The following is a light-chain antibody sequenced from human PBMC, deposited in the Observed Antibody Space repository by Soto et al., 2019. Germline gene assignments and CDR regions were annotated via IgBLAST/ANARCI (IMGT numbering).Light chain of an antibody. V-gene: IGKV1-39*01. CDR2: AAS. Sequence: DIQLTQSPSSLSASVGDRVTLTYRTSQTISSYLNWYQQKPGKAPKLLISAASGLQSWVPSRFSGSGSGTDFTLTITTLQPEDFATYYCQQSYNIPYTFGQGTKLEIK. CDR1: QTISSY. CDR3: QQSYNIPYT. J-gene: IGKJ2*01.